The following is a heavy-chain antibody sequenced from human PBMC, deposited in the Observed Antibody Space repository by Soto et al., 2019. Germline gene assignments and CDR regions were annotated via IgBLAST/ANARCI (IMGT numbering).Heavy chain of an antibody. Sequence: PGGSLRLSCAASGFTFSSYSMNWVRQAPGKGLEWVSSISSSSSYIYYADSVKGRFTISRDNAKNSLYLQMNSLRAEDTAVYYCARDSLKDPVLPYFVYDMDAWGQGPTVTVS. D-gene: IGHD3-9*01. J-gene: IGHJ6*02. V-gene: IGHV3-21*01. CDR3: ARDSLKDPVLPYFVYDMDA. CDR2: ISSSSSYI. CDR1: GFTFSSYS.